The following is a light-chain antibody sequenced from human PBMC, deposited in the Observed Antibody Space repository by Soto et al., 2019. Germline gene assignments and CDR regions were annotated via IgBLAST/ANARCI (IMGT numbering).Light chain of an antibody. Sequence: LSLSPGDRSLSSYGAGTRSCSRSQSVSNNYLAWYQQNPGQAPRLLIYGAPHRATGIPARFSGSGSGTDFTLTISSLEPEDFAVYYCQQCSNWPETFGQGTKVDIK. CDR2: GAP. V-gene: IGKV3-11*01. CDR3: QQCSNWPET. CDR1: QSVSNNY. J-gene: IGKJ1*01.